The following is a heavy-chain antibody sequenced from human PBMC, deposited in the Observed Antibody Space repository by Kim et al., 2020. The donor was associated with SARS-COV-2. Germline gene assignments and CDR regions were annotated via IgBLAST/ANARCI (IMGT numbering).Heavy chain of an antibody. V-gene: IGHV4-4*02. CDR3: AGSKGSFGLFHNGLDV. CDR2: ISGSGFP. CDR1: GTSLARGYW. J-gene: IGHJ6*02. D-gene: IGHD3-3*01. Sequence: SETLSLTCDVTGTSLARGYWSWVRQSPEKGLEWLGEISGSGFPNYNPSLKSRISISKGGNTFSLRLTSLTVADTAIYFCAGSKGSFGLFHNGLDVWGQGTTVAVSS.